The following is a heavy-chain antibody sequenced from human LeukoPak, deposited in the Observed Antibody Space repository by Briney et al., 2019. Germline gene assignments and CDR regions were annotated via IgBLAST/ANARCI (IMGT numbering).Heavy chain of an antibody. J-gene: IGHJ4*02. Sequence: RGSLRLSCAASGFTFSDSSIHWVRQASGKGLEWVGRIRSKANNYATAYAASVKGRFIISRDDSKNTAYLQMNSLKTEDTAVYYCAKEGESPVVFDYWGQGTLVTVSS. CDR2: IRSKANNYAT. CDR3: AKEGESPVVFDY. V-gene: IGHV3-73*01. D-gene: IGHD3-16*01. CDR1: GFTFSDSS.